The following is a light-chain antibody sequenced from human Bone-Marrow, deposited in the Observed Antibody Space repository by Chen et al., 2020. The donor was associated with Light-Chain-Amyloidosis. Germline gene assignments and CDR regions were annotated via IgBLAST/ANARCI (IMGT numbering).Light chain of an antibody. CDR2: EVS. CDR3: CSYAGSSTPWV. Sequence: QSALTQPASVSGSPGQSITISCTGTSSDVGSYNLVSWYQQTPGKAPKLMIYEVSKRPSGVSNRFSGSKSGNTASLTISGLQAEDEADYYCCSYAGSSTPWVFGGGTKLTVL. V-gene: IGLV2-23*02. CDR1: SSDVGSYNL. J-gene: IGLJ3*02.